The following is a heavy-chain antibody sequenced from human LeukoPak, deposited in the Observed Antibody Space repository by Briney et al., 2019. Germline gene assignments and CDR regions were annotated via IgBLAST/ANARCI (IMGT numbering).Heavy chain of an antibody. V-gene: IGHV3-30-3*01. D-gene: IGHD5-18*01. CDR2: ISYDGSNK. CDR3: ARREYNNGYVF. Sequence: PGRSLSLSCPASGFTFSSYAMHWVRQAPGEGLEWVAVISYDGSNKYYADSVKGRFTISRDNSRNTLFLQVNSLRAEDTAVYYCARREYNNGYVFGGPGTLVTVSS. CDR1: GFTFSSYA. J-gene: IGHJ4*02.